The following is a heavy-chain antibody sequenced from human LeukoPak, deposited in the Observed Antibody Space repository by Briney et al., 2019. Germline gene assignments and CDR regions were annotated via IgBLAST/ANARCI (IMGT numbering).Heavy chain of an antibody. J-gene: IGHJ4*02. CDR2: TYYRSRLIY. V-gene: IGHV6-1*01. CDR1: GDIFSSSSSA. Sequence: SQTLSLTCVLSGDIFSSSSSAWRWIRQSPSRGLEWLGGTYYRSRLIYDYAESVKGRITINPDTSKNEFSLQLNSVTPEDTAMYYCARNLRPDFDYWGQGTLVTVSS. CDR3: ARNLRPDFDY.